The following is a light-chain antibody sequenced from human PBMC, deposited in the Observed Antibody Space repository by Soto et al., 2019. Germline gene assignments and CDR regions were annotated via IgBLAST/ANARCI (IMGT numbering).Light chain of an antibody. V-gene: IGKV3-15*01. CDR1: QSVSSK. J-gene: IGKJ1*01. CDR3: QQYDQWWT. CDR2: SAS. Sequence: EIVMTQSPATLSLSPGQRATLSCRASQSVSSKLAWYQQRPGQAPRLLIYSASTRATGIPARFSGSGSGTEFSLTINSLQSEDFGVYFCQQYDQWWTFGQGTKVDIK.